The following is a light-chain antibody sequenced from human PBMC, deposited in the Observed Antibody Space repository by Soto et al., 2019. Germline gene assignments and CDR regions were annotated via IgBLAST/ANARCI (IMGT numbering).Light chain of an antibody. CDR2: DAS. CDR1: QSVGSY. CDR3: KQRGNWPVT. Sequence: EIVLTQSPATLSLSPGERATLSCRASQSVGSYFAWYQQKPGQAPRLLIYDASNRATGIPARFSGSGSGTAFTLTISSLVPDDFAVYYCKQRGNWPVTFGQGTRVDIK. V-gene: IGKV3-11*01. J-gene: IGKJ1*01.